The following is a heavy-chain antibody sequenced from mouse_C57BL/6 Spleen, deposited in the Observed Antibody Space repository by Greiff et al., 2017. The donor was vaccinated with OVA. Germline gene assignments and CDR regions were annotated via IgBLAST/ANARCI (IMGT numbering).Heavy chain of an antibody. CDR3: AEAGLRYFDV. D-gene: IGHD3-1*01. CDR2: IWGDGST. Sequence: VQLQESGPGLVAPSQSLSITCTVSGFSFTSYGVSWVRQPPGKGLEWLGVIWGDGSTNYHSALISRLSISKDNSKSQAFLQLNSLQTDATATYYCAEAGLRYFDVWGTGTTVTVSS. CDR1: GFSFTSYG. V-gene: IGHV2-3*01. J-gene: IGHJ1*03.